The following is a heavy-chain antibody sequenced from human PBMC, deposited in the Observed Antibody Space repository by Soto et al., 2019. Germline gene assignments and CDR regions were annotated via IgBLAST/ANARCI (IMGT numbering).Heavy chain of an antibody. V-gene: IGHV4-59*01. CDR3: AREGYRSGWSGIGALNWFDS. J-gene: IGHJ5*01. D-gene: IGHD6-19*01. CDR2: IYYSGST. CDR1: GGSISPYY. Sequence: SETLSLTCTVSGGSISPYYGSWIRQPPGKGLEWIGYIYYSGSTNYNPSLKSRVTISVDTSKNQFSLKLSSVTAADTAVYYCAREGYRSGWSGIGALNWFDSWGQGTLVTVSS.